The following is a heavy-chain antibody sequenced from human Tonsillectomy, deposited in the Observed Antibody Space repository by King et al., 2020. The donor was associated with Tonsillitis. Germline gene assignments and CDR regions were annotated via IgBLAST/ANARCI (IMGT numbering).Heavy chain of an antibody. Sequence: VQLQQWGAGLLKPSETLSLTCAVYGGSFSGYYWSWIRQPPGKGLEWIGXINHSGSTNYNPSLKSRVTVSVDTSKNQFSLKLSSVTAADTAVYYCARSIGLANFDPWGQGTLVTVSS. D-gene: IGHD6-6*01. CDR2: INHSGST. V-gene: IGHV4-34*01. CDR3: ARSIGLANFDP. CDR1: GGSFSGYY. J-gene: IGHJ5*02.